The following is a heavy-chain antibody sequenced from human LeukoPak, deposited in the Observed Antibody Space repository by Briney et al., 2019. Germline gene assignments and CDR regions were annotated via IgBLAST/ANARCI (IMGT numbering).Heavy chain of an antibody. CDR2: IYPGDSDT. CDR3: ARSHYYDSSGYYRIDY. J-gene: IGHJ4*02. Sequence: GESLKISCKGSGYSFTSYWIGWVRQMPGQGLEWMGIIYPGDSDTRYSPFFQGQVTISADKSISTAYLQWSSLKASDTAMYYCARSHYYDSSGYYRIDYWGQGTLVTVSS. V-gene: IGHV5-51*01. D-gene: IGHD3-22*01. CDR1: GYSFTSYW.